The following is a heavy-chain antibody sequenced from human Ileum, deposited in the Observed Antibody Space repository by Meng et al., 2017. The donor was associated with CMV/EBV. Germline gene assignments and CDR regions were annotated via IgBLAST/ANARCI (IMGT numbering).Heavy chain of an antibody. J-gene: IGHJ4*02. CDR1: FRSHD. Sequence: FRSHDFNWGRHPTAQGRGVVLVMSTLRRSEHNADSVEHRFSISSNNSKNTLYLQMDSLRAEDTAVDFCARRRDGGDRFASSFDYWGQGTLVTVSS. CDR2: MSTLRRSE. V-gene: IGHV3-23*01. CDR3: ARRRDGGDRFASSFDY. D-gene: IGHD5-24*01.